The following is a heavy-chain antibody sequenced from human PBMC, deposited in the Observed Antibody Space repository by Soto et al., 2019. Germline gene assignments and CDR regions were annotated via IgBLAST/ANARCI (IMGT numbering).Heavy chain of an antibody. CDR1: GGSVSSGSYY. J-gene: IGHJ4*02. Sequence: SETLSLTCTVSGGSVSSGSYYWSWIRQPPGKGLEWIGYIYYSGSTNYNPSLKSRVTISVDTSKNQFSLKLSSVTAADTAVYYCAGDGHYDSSGFDYWGQGTLVPVSS. CDR3: AGDGHYDSSGFDY. D-gene: IGHD3-22*01. CDR2: IYYSGST. V-gene: IGHV4-61*01.